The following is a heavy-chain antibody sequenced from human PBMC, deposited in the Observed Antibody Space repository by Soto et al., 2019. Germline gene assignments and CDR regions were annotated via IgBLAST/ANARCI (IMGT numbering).Heavy chain of an antibody. CDR3: ARERPLRMSYCSSTSCYTGTGIDH. Sequence: GASVKVSCNAAGYTFTTYGSIWVREAPGQRVEWMGWISPCNGDTNYAQKLQGRVTMTTDTSTSTAYMELRSLRSDDAAAYYCARERPLRMSYCSSTSCYTGTGIDHWGQGTLVTVSS. J-gene: IGHJ5*02. D-gene: IGHD2-2*02. V-gene: IGHV1-18*01. CDR2: ISPCNGDT. CDR1: GYTFTTYG.